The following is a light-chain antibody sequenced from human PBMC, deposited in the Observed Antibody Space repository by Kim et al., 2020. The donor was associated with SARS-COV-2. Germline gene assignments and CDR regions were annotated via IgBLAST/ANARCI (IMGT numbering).Light chain of an antibody. CDR1: QSVSSSH. CDR3: QQFGSSYT. V-gene: IGKV3-20*01. J-gene: IGKJ2*01. Sequence: EIVSTQSPGTLSLSPGERATLSCRASQSVSSSHLAWYQQKPGQAPRLLLSGASSRATGIPDRFSGSGSGTDFTLTISGLEPEDFAVYYCQQFGSSYTFGQGTKVDIK. CDR2: GAS.